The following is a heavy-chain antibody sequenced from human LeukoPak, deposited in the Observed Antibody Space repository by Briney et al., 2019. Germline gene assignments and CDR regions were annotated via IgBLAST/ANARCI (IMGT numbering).Heavy chain of an antibody. D-gene: IGHD2-2*01. CDR2: IYTSGST. CDR3: AREPLRGNYCSSTSCYLHYYGMDV. Sequence: SETLSLTCTVSGGSISSYYWSWIRQPAGKGLEWIGRIYTSGSTNYNPSLKSRVTMSVDTSKNQCSLKLSSVTAADTAVYYCAREPLRGNYCSSTSCYLHYYGMDVWGQGTTVTVSS. J-gene: IGHJ6*01. V-gene: IGHV4-4*07. CDR1: GGSISSYY.